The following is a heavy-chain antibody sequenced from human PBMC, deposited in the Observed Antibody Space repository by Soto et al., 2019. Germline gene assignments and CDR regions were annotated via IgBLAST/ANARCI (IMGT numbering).Heavy chain of an antibody. CDR2: ISYDEGKK. D-gene: IGHD1-20*01. V-gene: IGHV3-30*18. J-gene: IGHJ4*02. Sequence: GGSLRLSCAASGFIFSSYGMHWVRQAPGKGLEWVAFISYDEGKKYYSDSVKGRFTISRDISKSTLYLQMNSLRAEDTAVYYCAKPSYIRAWQITETPLDYWGQGTLVTVSS. CDR3: AKPSYIRAWQITETPLDY. CDR1: GFIFSSYG.